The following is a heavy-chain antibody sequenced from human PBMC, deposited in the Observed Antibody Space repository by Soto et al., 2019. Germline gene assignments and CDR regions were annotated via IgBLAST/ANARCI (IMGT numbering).Heavy chain of an antibody. D-gene: IGHD3-3*01. CDR2: IKSKTDGGTT. CDR1: GFTFSNAW. V-gene: IGHV3-15*01. Sequence: GGSLRLSCAASGFTFSNAWKSWVRQAPGKGLEWVGRIKSKTDGGTTDYAAPVKGRFTISRDDSKNTLYLQMNSLKTEDTAVYYCTTDQGSGYYQYYYYYYGTDVWGQGTTVTVS. J-gene: IGHJ6*02. CDR3: TTDQGSGYYQYYYYYYGTDV.